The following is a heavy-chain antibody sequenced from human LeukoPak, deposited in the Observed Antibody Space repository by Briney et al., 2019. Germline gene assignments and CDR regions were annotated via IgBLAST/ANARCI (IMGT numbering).Heavy chain of an antibody. CDR1: GFTFSSYA. CDR3: AVGDTAMVRGY. V-gene: IGHV3-23*01. D-gene: IGHD5-18*01. Sequence: PGGSLRLSCAASGFTFSSYAMSWVRQAPGKGLEWVSAISGSGGSTYYADSVKGRFTISRDNAKNTLYLQMNSLRAEDTAVYYCAVGDTAMVRGYWGQGTQVTVS. CDR2: ISGSGGST. J-gene: IGHJ4*02.